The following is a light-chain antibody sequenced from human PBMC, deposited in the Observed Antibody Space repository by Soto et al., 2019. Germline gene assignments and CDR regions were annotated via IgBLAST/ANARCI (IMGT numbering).Light chain of an antibody. CDR2: GAS. CDR3: QQYASGWT. CDR1: QSVSSSY. J-gene: IGKJ1*01. Sequence: EIVLTQSPGTLSLSPGERATLSCRASQSVSSSYLAWYQQKPGQAPRLLIYGASSRATGIPDRFSGSGSGTDFTLTISRLEPEDFAVYYCQQYASGWTVGQGTKVEI. V-gene: IGKV3-20*01.